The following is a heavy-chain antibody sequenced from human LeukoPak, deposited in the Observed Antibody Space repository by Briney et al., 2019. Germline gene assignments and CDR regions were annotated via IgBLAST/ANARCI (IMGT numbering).Heavy chain of an antibody. V-gene: IGHV3-23*01. D-gene: IGHD3-10*01. Sequence: SGGSLRLSCAASGFTFSSYAMSWVRQAPGKGLEWVSLINDSGGNTYYADSGKGRFTISRDNSKNTLFLQMSILGAEDTAVYYCAKTSARIRGGYFDYWDQGTLVTVSS. J-gene: IGHJ4*02. CDR1: GFTFSSYA. CDR2: INDSGGNT. CDR3: AKTSARIRGGYFDY.